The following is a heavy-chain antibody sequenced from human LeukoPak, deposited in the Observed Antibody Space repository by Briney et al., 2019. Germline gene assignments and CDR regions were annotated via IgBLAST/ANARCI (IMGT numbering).Heavy chain of an antibody. CDR2: INHSGST. Sequence: PSETLSLTCAVYGGSFSGYYWSWIRQPPGKGLEWIGEINHSGSTNYNPSLKSRVTISVDTSKNQFSLKLSSVTAADTAVYYCASAGYSSGWHPFWGQGTLVTVSS. CDR1: GGSFSGYY. D-gene: IGHD6-19*01. CDR3: ASAGYSSGWHPF. V-gene: IGHV4-34*01. J-gene: IGHJ4*02.